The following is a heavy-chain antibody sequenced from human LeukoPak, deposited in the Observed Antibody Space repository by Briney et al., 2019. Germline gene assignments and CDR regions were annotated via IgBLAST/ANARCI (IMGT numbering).Heavy chain of an antibody. Sequence: ASVKVPCKASGYTFTSYYMHWVRQAPGQGLEWMGWISAYNGNTNYAQKLQGRVTMTTDTSTSTAYMELRSLRSDDTAVYYCARDLGYCSGGSCYGPTWGQGTLVTVSS. CDR2: ISAYNGNT. J-gene: IGHJ5*02. V-gene: IGHV1-18*04. CDR3: ARDLGYCSGGSCYGPT. CDR1: GYTFTSYY. D-gene: IGHD2-15*01.